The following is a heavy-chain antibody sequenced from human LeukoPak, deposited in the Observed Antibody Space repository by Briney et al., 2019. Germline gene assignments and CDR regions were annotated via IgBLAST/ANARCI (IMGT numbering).Heavy chain of an antibody. Sequence: GGSLRLSCAASGFTFSSYAMHWVRQAPGKGLEWVAVISYDGSNKYYADSVKGRFTISRDNSKNTLYLQMNSLRAEDTAVYYCARARFYFDYWGQGTLVTVSS. CDR3: ARARFYFDY. D-gene: IGHD3-3*01. V-gene: IGHV3-30*04. CDR1: GFTFSSYA. CDR2: ISYDGSNK. J-gene: IGHJ4*02.